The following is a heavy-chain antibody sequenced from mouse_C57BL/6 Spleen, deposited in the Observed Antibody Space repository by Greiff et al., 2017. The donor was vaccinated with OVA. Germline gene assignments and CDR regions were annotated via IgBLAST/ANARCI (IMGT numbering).Heavy chain of an antibody. D-gene: IGHD1-1*01. CDR2: INPNYGTT. V-gene: IGHV1-39*01. J-gene: IGHJ2*01. Sequence: EVQLQHSGPELVKPGASVKISCKASGYSFTDYNMNWVKQSNGKSLEWIGVINPNYGTTSYNQKFKGKATLTVDQSSSTAYMQLNSLTSEDSAVYYCARPHYYGSSFYFDYWGQGTTLTVSS. CDR3: ARPHYYGSSFYFDY. CDR1: GYSFTDYN.